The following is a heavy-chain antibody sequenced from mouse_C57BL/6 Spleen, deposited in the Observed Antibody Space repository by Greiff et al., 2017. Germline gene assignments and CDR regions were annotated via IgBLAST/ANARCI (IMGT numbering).Heavy chain of an antibody. CDR2: ISYDGSN. V-gene: IGHV3-6*01. CDR1: GYSITSCYY. CDR3: ARRTGRFYFDY. Sequence: EVQRVESGPGLVKPSQSLSLTCSVSGYSITSCYYWNGIRPFPGNKLEGVGYISYDGSNNYNPSLKNRISITRDTSKNQFFLKLNSVTTEDTATYSCARRTGRFYFDYWGQGTTLTVSS. J-gene: IGHJ2*01. D-gene: IGHD4-1*01.